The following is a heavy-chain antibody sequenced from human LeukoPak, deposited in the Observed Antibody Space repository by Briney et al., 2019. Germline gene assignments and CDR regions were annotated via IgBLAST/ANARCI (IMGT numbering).Heavy chain of an antibody. Sequence: PGGSLRLSCAASGFTFNSYGIHWVRQAPGKGLEWVAIISSDGSNKWYGDSVEGRFTISTDNSKNTLYLQMNSLRAEDTAVYFCARDRGSTSGVLDYWGQGTLVTVSS. CDR3: ARDRGSTSGVLDY. CDR2: ISSDGSNK. J-gene: IGHJ4*02. V-gene: IGHV3-30*03. CDR1: GFTFNSYG. D-gene: IGHD6-6*01.